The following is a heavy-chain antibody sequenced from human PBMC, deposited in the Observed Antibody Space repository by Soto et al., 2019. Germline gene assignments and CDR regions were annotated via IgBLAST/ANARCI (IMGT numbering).Heavy chain of an antibody. Sequence: QVQLVESGGGLVKPGGSLRLSCAASGFTFSNYYMTWIRQAPGKGLECLSYISSREVTVYYADSVKGRFTISRDNTKNSLYLHMRSLRDGDTAVYYCVRDLNYKFFFDLWGQGTLVTVSS. J-gene: IGHJ4*02. CDR3: VRDLNYKFFFDL. CDR2: ISSREVTV. V-gene: IGHV3-11*01. CDR1: GFTFSNYY. D-gene: IGHD3-10*01.